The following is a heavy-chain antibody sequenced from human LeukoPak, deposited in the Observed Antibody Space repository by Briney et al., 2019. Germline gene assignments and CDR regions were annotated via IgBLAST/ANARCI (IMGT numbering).Heavy chain of an antibody. CDR2: INPDSGGT. Sequence: ASVKVSCKASGYTFTGYFIHWVRQAPGQGLEWMGWINPDSGGTNYAQKFQGRVTMTRDTSISTAYMELSRLRSDDTAVYYCARVGVVQQTFDYWGQGTLVTVSS. J-gene: IGHJ4*02. D-gene: IGHD6-13*01. V-gene: IGHV1-2*02. CDR3: ARVGVVQQTFDY. CDR1: GYTFTGYF.